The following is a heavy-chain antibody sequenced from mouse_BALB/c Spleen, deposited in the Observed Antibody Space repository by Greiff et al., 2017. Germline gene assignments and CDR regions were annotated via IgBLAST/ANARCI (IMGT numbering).Heavy chain of an antibody. Sequence: EVKVVESGGGLVKPGGSLKLSCAASGFTFSSYAMSWVRQTPEKRLEWVASISSGGSTYYPDSVKGRFTISRDNARDILYLQMSSLRSEDTAMCYCARGYYDYEYYAMDYWGQGTSVTVSS. J-gene: IGHJ4*01. D-gene: IGHD2-4*01. CDR1: GFTFSSYA. CDR2: ISSGGST. CDR3: ARGYYDYEYYAMDY. V-gene: IGHV5-6-5*01.